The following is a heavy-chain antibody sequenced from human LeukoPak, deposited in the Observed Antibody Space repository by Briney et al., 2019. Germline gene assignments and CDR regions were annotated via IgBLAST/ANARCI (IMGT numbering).Heavy chain of an antibody. J-gene: IGHJ3*02. D-gene: IGHD2-15*01. Sequence: SETLSLTCTVSGGSIISSDYHWGWVRQPPGKGLEWIGTISHSGNTDYNPSLRSRVTISVDTSNNQFSLRLGSVTAADAAIYHCARHCCSAPSKRVFDIWGQGTMVTVSS. CDR2: ISHSGNT. CDR1: GGSIISSDYH. V-gene: IGHV4-39*01. CDR3: ARHCCSAPSKRVFDI.